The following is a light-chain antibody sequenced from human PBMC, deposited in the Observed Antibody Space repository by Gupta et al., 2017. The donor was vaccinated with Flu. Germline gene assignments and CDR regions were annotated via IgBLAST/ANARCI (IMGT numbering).Light chain of an antibody. CDR2: NDN. V-gene: IGLV1-44*01. CDR1: SSNIGSNV. Sequence: VTISCSGGSSNIGSNVVSWYQQLPGTAPKLLIYNDNQRPSGVPDRFSGSKSGTSASLAISGLQSEDEADYYCAAWDDSLNGLWVFGGGTKLT. CDR3: AAWDDSLNGLWV. J-gene: IGLJ3*02.